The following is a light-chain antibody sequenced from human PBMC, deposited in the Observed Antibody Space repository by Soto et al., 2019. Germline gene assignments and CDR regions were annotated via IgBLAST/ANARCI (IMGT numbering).Light chain of an antibody. J-gene: IGKJ5*01. Sequence: DIQMTQSPSSLSASVGDRVTITCRASQSINSCLNWYQQKPGKAPNLLIYAASSLQSGVPSRFSGSGSGTDFTLTISSLQHEDFATYYCQQSYSTPITFGQGTRLEIK. V-gene: IGKV1-39*01. CDR1: QSINSC. CDR3: QQSYSTPIT. CDR2: AAS.